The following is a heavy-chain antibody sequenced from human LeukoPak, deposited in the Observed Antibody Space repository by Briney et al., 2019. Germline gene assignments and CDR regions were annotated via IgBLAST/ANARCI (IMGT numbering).Heavy chain of an antibody. CDR1: GFTVSSNY. J-gene: IGHJ4*02. CDR3: ASEGLNRGGFDY. CDR2: IYSGGST. V-gene: IGHV3-66*02. Sequence: GGSLRLSCAASGFTVSSNYMSWVRQAPGKGLEWVSVIYSGGSTYYADSVKGRFTISRDNSKNTLYLQMNSLRAEDTAVYYRASEGLNRGGFDYWGQGTLVTVSS. D-gene: IGHD1-14*01.